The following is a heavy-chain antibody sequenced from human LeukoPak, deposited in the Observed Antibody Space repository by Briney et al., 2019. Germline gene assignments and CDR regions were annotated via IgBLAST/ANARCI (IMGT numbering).Heavy chain of an antibody. CDR2: IKANTDGGTT. J-gene: IGHJ6*03. D-gene: IGHD6-25*01. CDR1: GFHFNNAW. Sequence: GGSLRLFCAASGFHFNNAWMNSVRQAPGKGLEWVGRIKANTDGGTTDYAAPVKDRFTISRDDSKNTLYLQLNGPHTADTAVYYCTTGYSSATYMDVWGEGTKVSV. CDR3: TTGYSSATYMDV. V-gene: IGHV3-15*01.